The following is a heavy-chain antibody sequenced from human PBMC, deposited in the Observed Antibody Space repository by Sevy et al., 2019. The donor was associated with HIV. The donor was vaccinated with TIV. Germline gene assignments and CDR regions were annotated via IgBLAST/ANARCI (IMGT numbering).Heavy chain of an antibody. D-gene: IGHD3-22*01. J-gene: IGHJ4*02. CDR3: ARGGHYYDSSGFDY. Sequence: SETLSLTCAVYGGSFSGYYWSWIRQPPGKGLEWIGEINHSGSTNYNPPLKSRVTISVDTSKNQFSLKLSSVTAADTAVYYCARGGHYYDSSGFDYWGQGTLVTVSS. CDR1: GGSFSGYY. CDR2: INHSGST. V-gene: IGHV4-34*01.